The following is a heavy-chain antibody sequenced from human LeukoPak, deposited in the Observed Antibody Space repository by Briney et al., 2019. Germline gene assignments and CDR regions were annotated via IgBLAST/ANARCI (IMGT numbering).Heavy chain of an antibody. D-gene: IGHD5-18*01. J-gene: IGHJ3*02. V-gene: IGHV3-53*01. CDR3: ARGRGYSYGYVGFAFDI. CDR2: IYSGGST. Sequence: PGGSLRLSCAASGFTVSSNYMSWVRQAPGKGLEWVSVIYSGGSTYYADSVKGRFTISRDNSKNTLYLQMNSLRAEDTAVYYCARGRGYSYGYVGFAFDIRGQGTMVTVSS. CDR1: GFTVSSNY.